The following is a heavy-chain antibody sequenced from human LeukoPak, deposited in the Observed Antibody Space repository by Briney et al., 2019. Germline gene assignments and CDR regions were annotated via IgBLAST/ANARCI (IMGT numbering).Heavy chain of an antibody. J-gene: IGHJ4*02. Sequence: GASVKVSCKASGYTFTGYLMHWVRQALGQGLEWMGWINPNTGDTNYAQKFQGRVTMTRDTSISAAYMELSWLRSDDTAVYYCTRDSGYYDSSGYYNLDYWGQGTLVTVSS. D-gene: IGHD3-22*01. CDR1: GYTFTGYL. V-gene: IGHV1-2*02. CDR2: INPNTGDT. CDR3: TRDSGYYDSSGYYNLDY.